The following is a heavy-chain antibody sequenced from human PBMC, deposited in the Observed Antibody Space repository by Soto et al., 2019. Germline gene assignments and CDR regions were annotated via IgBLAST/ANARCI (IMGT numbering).Heavy chain of an antibody. CDR2: IYYSGST. Sequence: SYYWSWIRQPPGKGLEWIGYIYYSGSTNYNPSLKSRVTISVDTSKNQFSLKLSSVTAADTAVYYCARVYCSGGSCYSHFDYWGQGTLVTVSS. CDR3: ARVYCSGGSCYSHFDY. J-gene: IGHJ4*02. V-gene: IGHV4-59*01. CDR1: SYY. D-gene: IGHD2-15*01.